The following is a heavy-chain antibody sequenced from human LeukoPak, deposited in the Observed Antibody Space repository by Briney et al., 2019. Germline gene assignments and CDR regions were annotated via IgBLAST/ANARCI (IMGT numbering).Heavy chain of an antibody. CDR1: GYTFISYG. D-gene: IGHD2-15*01. Sequence: GASVKVSCKASGYTFISYGISWVRQAPGQGLEWMGWISAYNGNTNYAQKLQGRGTMTTDTSTSTAYMELRSLRSDDTAVYYCASAPNPYCSGGSCHFDYWGQGTLVTVSS. CDR2: ISAYNGNT. V-gene: IGHV1-18*01. J-gene: IGHJ4*02. CDR3: ASAPNPYCSGGSCHFDY.